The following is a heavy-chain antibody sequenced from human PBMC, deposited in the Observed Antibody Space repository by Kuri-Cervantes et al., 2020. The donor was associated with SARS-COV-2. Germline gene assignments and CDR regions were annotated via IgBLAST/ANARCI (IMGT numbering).Heavy chain of an antibody. V-gene: IGHV4-61*01. J-gene: IGHJ2*01. CDR2: IYYSGST. Sequence: LRLSCTVSGGSVSSGNDYWSWIRQLPGKGLEWIGYIYYSGSTNYNPSLKSRVTISVDTSKNQFSLKLCSVTAADTAVYYCARWDSYYDILTGYYPTGYFDLWGRGTLVTVSS. CDR3: ARWDSYYDILTGYYPTGYFDL. CDR1: GGSVSSGNDY. D-gene: IGHD3-9*01.